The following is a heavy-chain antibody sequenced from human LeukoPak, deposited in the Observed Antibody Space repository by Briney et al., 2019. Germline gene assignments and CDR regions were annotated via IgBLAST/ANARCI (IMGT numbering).Heavy chain of an antibody. CDR1: GGSISSSIYF. J-gene: IGHJ6*03. Sequence: SETLSLTCTVSGGSISSSIYFWGWIRQPPGKGLEWIGSIHYSGSTYHDLSLKSRVTVSLDTSKNQFSLKLSSVTATDTAVYYCARQLYSSGSYYAPMDVWGKGTTVTISS. CDR2: IHYSGST. CDR3: ARQLYSSGSYYAPMDV. D-gene: IGHD3-10*01. V-gene: IGHV4-39*01.